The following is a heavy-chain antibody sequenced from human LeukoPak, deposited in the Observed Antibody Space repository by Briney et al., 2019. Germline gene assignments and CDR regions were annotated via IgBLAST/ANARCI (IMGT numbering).Heavy chain of an antibody. CDR1: GYSFTSYW. CDR3: ARSLVGSKEGSYYFDY. D-gene: IGHD1-26*01. J-gene: IGHJ4*02. Sequence: GESLKISCKGSGYSFTSYWIGWVRQMPGKGLEWMGIIYPGDSDTRYSPSFQGQVTISADKSISTAYLQWSSLKASDTAMYYCARSLVGSKEGSYYFDYWGQGTLVTVSS. CDR2: IYPGDSDT. V-gene: IGHV5-51*01.